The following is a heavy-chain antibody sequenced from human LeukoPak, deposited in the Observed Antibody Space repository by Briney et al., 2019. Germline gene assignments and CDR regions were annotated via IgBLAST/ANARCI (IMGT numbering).Heavy chain of an antibody. CDR2: IYYSGDT. Sequence: SETLSLTCTVSGGSISNSYYWGWIRQPPGKGLEWIGSIYYSGDTYYNPSLKSRVTISVDRSKNQLSLKLSSVTAADTAMYYCASGGYSYGFDYWGQGTLVTVSS. CDR3: ASGGYSYGFDY. CDR1: GGSISNSYY. V-gene: IGHV4-39*07. J-gene: IGHJ4*02. D-gene: IGHD5-18*01.